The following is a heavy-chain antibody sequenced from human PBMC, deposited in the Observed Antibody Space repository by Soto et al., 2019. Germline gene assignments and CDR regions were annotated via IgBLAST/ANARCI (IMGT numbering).Heavy chain of an antibody. CDR2: INPRSGGT. Sequence: AAVKVSCKASGYTFTDYYIYLVRQAPGQGLQWLGRINPRSGGTSTAQKFQGWVTMTRDTSISTVYMELTRLRSDDTAVYYCATGYSTECFVCDCSCFHRDLLYV. D-gene: IGHD2-21*02. CDR1: GYTFTDYY. CDR3: ATGYSTECFVCDCSCFHRDLLYV. V-gene: IGHV1-2*04. J-gene: IGHJ3*01.